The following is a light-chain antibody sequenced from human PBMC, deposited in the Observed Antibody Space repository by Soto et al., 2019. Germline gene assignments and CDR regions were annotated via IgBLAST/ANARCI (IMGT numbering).Light chain of an antibody. Sequence: QSALARPASVSGSPGQSITISCTGTSNDVGSYNLVSWYQQHPGKAPKLMIYEGSKRPSGVSNRFSGSKSGNTASLTISGLQAEDEADYFCCSYAGSSSFYVFGTGTKVPS. CDR3: CSYAGSSSFYV. CDR1: SNDVGSYNL. J-gene: IGLJ1*01. CDR2: EGS. V-gene: IGLV2-23*01.